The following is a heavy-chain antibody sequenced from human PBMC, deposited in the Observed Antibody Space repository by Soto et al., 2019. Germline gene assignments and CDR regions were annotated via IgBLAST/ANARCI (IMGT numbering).Heavy chain of an antibody. CDR1: GFTFNNYA. CDR3: AKDRLAGNFDY. V-gene: IGHV3-23*01. CDR2: ISATGGST. Sequence: EVQVLDSGGGLVQPGGSLRLSCAASGFTFNNYAMNWVRQAPGKGLEWVATISATGGSTYYADSVKGRFTISRDNSKNTLYLQMNGLRVEDTAVYYCAKDRLAGNFDYWGQGTRSPSPQ. J-gene: IGHJ4*02.